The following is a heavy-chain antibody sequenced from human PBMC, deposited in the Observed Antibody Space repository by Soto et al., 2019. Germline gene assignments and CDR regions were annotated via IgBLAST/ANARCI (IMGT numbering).Heavy chain of an antibody. Sequence: EVQLVESGGGLVEPGGSLGLSCAASGFSLTDYYMNWVRQAPGKGLEWVSSISSSGSFVSYADSVKGRFSISRDNAKNLLFLQMNSLRAEDTAVYYCEGTYGSADYWGQGTLVTVSS. CDR1: GFSLTDYY. CDR2: ISSSGSFV. J-gene: IGHJ4*02. D-gene: IGHD3-10*01. CDR3: EGTYGSADY. V-gene: IGHV3-21*02.